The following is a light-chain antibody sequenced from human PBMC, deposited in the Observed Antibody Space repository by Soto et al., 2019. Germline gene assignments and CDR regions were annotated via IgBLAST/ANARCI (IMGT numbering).Light chain of an antibody. Sequence: SYELTQPPSVSVAPGKTARITCGGNNIGSKSVHWYQQKPGQAPVLVIYYDSDRPSGIPERFSGSNSGNTAILTISRVEAGDEADYYCQVWDSSSDHRDVVFGGGTKLTVL. CDR2: YDS. CDR1: NIGSKS. V-gene: IGLV3-21*04. CDR3: QVWDSSSDHRDVV. J-gene: IGLJ2*01.